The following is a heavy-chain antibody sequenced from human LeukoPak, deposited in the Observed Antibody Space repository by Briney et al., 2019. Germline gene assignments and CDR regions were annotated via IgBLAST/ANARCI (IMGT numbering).Heavy chain of an antibody. CDR3: ARSGTGTTYYYYRDV. CDR1: GFTFSSYS. J-gene: IGHJ6*03. D-gene: IGHD1-7*01. CDR2: ISSSSSYI. V-gene: IGHV3-21*01. Sequence: GGSLRLSCAASGFTFSSYSMKWVRQAPGKGLEWVSSISSSSSYIYYADSVKGRFTISRDNAKNSPYLQMNSLRAEDTAVYYCARSGTGTTYYYYRDVWGKGTTVTVSS.